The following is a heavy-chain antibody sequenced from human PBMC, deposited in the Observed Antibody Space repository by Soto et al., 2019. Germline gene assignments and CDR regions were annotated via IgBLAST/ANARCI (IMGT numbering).Heavy chain of an antibody. Sequence: QVQLVQSGAEVKKPGASVKVSCKASGYTFTTYAMHWVRQVPGQRFEWMGWINAGNGNTKYSQKFQGRVTITRDTSASTAYMELSRLRFEDTGVYYCAIDGAVAGNINFDYCGQGTLVPVSS. CDR2: INAGNGNT. V-gene: IGHV1-3*01. CDR1: GYTFTTYA. CDR3: AIDGAVAGNINFDY. D-gene: IGHD6-19*01. J-gene: IGHJ4*02.